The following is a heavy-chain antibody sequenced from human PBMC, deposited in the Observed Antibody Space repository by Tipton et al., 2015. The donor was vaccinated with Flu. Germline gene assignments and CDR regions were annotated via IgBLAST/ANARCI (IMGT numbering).Heavy chain of an antibody. CDR1: GGSISSSSYY. V-gene: IGHV4-39*07. Sequence: TLSLTCTVSGGSISSSSYYWGWIRQPPGKGLEWIGSIYHNSGSTYYNPSLKSRVTISVDTSKNQFSLKLSSVTAADTAVYYCARDFSHGFDIWGQGTMVTVSS. D-gene: IGHD3-3*01. CDR2: IYHNSGST. J-gene: IGHJ3*02. CDR3: ARDFSHGFDI.